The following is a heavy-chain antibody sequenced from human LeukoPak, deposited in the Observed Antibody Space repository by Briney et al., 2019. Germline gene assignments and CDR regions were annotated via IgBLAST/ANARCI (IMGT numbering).Heavy chain of an antibody. V-gene: IGHV4-34*01. CDR1: GGSFSGFY. CDR2: ITHTGST. Sequence: LETLSLTCTVSGGSFSGFYWTWIRQPPGKGLEWIGEITHTGSTNYHPSLMSRVTISVDTSKNQFSLKLSSVTAADTTVYYYARGAPGRDDGLDIWGQGAMVTVSS. CDR3: ARGAPGRDDGLDI. D-gene: IGHD5-24*01. J-gene: IGHJ3*02.